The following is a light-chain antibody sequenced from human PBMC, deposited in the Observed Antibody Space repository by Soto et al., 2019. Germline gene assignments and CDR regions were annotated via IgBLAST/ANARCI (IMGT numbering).Light chain of an antibody. V-gene: IGKV3-20*01. CDR2: GAS. Sequence: EIVLTQSPGTLSLSPGERATLSCRASQSVSSSYLAWYQQKPGQAPRLLIYGASSRATGIPDWFSGSGSGTDVTLTISRLEPEDFAVYYCQPYGSSPLTFGGGTKVEIK. CDR3: QPYGSSPLT. CDR1: QSVSSSY. J-gene: IGKJ4*01.